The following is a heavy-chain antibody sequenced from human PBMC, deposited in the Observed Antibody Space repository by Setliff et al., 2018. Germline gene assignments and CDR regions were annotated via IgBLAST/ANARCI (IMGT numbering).Heavy chain of an antibody. CDR2: INGGNGNT. J-gene: IGHJ4*02. CDR3: SVVDLGDY. V-gene: IGHV1-3*01. D-gene: IGHD2-15*01. Sequence: GASVKVSCKASGYTFTTYAIHWVRQAPGQRLEWMGWINGGNGNTKYLEKFQGRVTFTRDTSASTAYKEVSSLRSEDAAVYFCSVVDLGDYWGQGTLVTVSS. CDR1: GYTFTTYA.